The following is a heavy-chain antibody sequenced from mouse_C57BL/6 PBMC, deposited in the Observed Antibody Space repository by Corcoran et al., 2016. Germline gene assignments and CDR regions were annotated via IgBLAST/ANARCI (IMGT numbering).Heavy chain of an antibody. D-gene: IGHD4-1*01. CDR1: GYTFTDYY. J-gene: IGHJ4*01. CDR2: INPYNGAT. V-gene: IGHV1-19*01. CDR3: AKEVKLGNDAMDY. Sequence: EVQLQQSGPVLVKPGASVKMSCKASGYTFTDYYMNWVKQSHGNSLEWIGVINPYNGATNSNQKFKGKATLTVDKSSSTAYMELNSLTSEDSAVYYCAKEVKLGNDAMDYWGQGTSVTVSS.